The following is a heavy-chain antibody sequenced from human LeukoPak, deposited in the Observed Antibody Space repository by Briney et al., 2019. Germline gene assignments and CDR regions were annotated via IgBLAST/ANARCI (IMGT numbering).Heavy chain of an antibody. J-gene: IGHJ4*02. CDR1: NYTFTSFG. V-gene: IGHV1-18*01. D-gene: IGHD3-10*01. CDR3: ARDGSGVWFDY. Sequence: ASVKVSCKASNYTFTSFGISWVRQAPGQGLEWMAWINAYNGDTNYAQKFQGRVTLTTDTSTSTAYMELRSLRSDDTAVYYCARDGSGVWFDYWGQGTLVTVSS. CDR2: INAYNGDT.